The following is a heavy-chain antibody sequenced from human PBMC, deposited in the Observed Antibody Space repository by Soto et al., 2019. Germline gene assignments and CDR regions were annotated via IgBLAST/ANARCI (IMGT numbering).Heavy chain of an antibody. J-gene: IGHJ6*03. CDR1: GFTFSSYA. CDR3: AKNALTSRYYYYYMDV. V-gene: IGHV3-23*01. CDR2: ISGSGGST. Sequence: PGGSLRLSCAASGFTFSSYAMSWVRQAPGKGLEWVSAISGSGGSTYYADSVKGRFTISRDNSKNTLYLQMNSLRAEDTAVYYCAKNALTSRYYYYYMDVWGKGTTVTVSS. D-gene: IGHD3-3*01.